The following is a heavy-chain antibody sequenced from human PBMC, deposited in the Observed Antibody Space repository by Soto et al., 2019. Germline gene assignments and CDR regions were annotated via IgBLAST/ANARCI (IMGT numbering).Heavy chain of an antibody. CDR1: GGTFSSYA. CDR3: ARVRRGCTNGVCYMGPGVYYYGMDV. V-gene: IGHV1-69*13. CDR2: IIPVFGTA. Sequence: GASVKVSCKASGGTFSSYAISWVRQAPGQGLEWMGGIIPVFGTANYAQKFQGRVTITADESTSTAYMELSSLRSEDTAVYYCARVRRGCTNGVCYMGPGVYYYGMDVWGQGTTVTVSS. D-gene: IGHD2-8*01. J-gene: IGHJ6*02.